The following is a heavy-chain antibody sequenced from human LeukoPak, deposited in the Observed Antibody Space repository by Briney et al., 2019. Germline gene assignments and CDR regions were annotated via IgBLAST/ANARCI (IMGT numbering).Heavy chain of an antibody. V-gene: IGHV3-23*01. CDR2: ITGSGGST. J-gene: IGHJ6*03. D-gene: IGHD6-13*01. CDR1: RFTFSSYA. Sequence: GGSLRLSCATSRFTFSSYAMSWVRQAPGKGLEWVSAITGSGGSTYYADSVKGQFTISRDNSKNTLYLQMNSLRADDTAVYYCAKLYSTYQNYCYYYYMDVWGKGTTVTVSS. CDR3: AKLYSTYQNYCYYYYMDV.